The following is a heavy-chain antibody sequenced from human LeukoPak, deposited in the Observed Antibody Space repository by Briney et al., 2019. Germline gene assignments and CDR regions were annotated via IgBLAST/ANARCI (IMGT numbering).Heavy chain of an antibody. CDR2: IYRSGST. CDR3: ARDLYSSSSGGWYLDL. J-gene: IGHJ2*01. CDR1: GGSISSGSYC. D-gene: IGHD6-6*01. V-gene: IGHV4-61*09. Sequence: SETLSLTCTVSGGSISSGSYCWSWVRQPAGKGLEWVGHIYRSGSTNYNPSLKSRVTISVDTSKNQFSLKLSSVTAADTAIYYCARDLYSSSSGGWYLDLWGRGTLVTVSS.